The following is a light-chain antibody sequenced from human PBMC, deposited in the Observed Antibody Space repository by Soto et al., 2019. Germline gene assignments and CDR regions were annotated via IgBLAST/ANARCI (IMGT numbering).Light chain of an antibody. CDR2: DVT. J-gene: IGLJ3*02. CDR1: SSDIGAYNY. Sequence: QSVLTKPRSLSGSPGQSVTISCTGTSSDIGAYNYVSWYQHHPDKDPKLMIYDVTYRPSGVPNRFSGSKSGNTASLTISELQAEDEADYYCCSYADRYTFVFVGGTKVTVL. CDR3: CSYADRYTFV. V-gene: IGLV2-11*01.